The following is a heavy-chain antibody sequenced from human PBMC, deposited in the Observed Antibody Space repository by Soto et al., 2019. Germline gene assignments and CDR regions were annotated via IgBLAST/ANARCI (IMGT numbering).Heavy chain of an antibody. V-gene: IGHV4-39*01. CDR2: IHSSGNT. Sequence: ETLSLTCSVSGGSITSSRYYWGWIRQPPGKGLEWIGSIHSSGNTHYNPSLKSRVIISVDTSKNQFSMNLIYVTAADTAVYYCAIPWGWANYDSFPTAFDIWGQGTMVTVSS. CDR1: GGSITSSRYY. J-gene: IGHJ3*02. D-gene: IGHD1-7*01. CDR3: AIPWGWANYDSFPTAFDI.